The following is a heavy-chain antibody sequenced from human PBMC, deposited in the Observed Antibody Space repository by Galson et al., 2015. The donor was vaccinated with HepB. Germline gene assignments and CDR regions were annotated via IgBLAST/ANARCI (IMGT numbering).Heavy chain of an antibody. CDR1: GFTFSHYW. Sequence: SLRLSCAASGFTFSHYWMYWVRQAPGKGLVWVSQVMSDGSSTSYADYVKGRFTVSRDNAKNTLYLQMSNLRAEDTAIYYCVRGGILQNLDFWCQGITVTVSS. V-gene: IGHV3-74*01. CDR2: VMSDGSST. D-gene: IGHD3-16*01. J-gene: IGHJ6*02. CDR3: VRGGILQNLDF.